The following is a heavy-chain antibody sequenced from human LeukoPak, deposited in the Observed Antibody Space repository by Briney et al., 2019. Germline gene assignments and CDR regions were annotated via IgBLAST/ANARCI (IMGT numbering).Heavy chain of an antibody. J-gene: IGHJ3*02. D-gene: IGHD3-22*01. Sequence: GGSLRLSCAASGFTFSSYSMNWVRQAPGKGLGWVSSISSSSSYIYYADSVKGRFTISRDNAKNSLYPQMNSLRSEDTAVYYCARNEGTDSGYPDDAFDIWGQGTMVTVSS. CDR2: ISSSSSYI. CDR1: GFTFSSYS. V-gene: IGHV3-21*01. CDR3: ARNEGTDSGYPDDAFDI.